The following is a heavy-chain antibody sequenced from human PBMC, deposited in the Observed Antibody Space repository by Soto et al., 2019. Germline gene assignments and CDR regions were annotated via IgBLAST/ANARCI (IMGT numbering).Heavy chain of an antibody. CDR1: GFTFSSYA. D-gene: IGHD2-2*01. CDR3: AKGLVVVPAEAGDY. V-gene: IGHV3-23*01. CDR2: ISGSGGST. J-gene: IGHJ4*02. Sequence: PGGSLRLSCAASGFTFSSYAMSWVRQAPGKGLEWVSAISGSGGSTYYADSVKGRFTIPRDNSKNTLYLQMNSLRAEDTAVYYCAKGLVVVPAEAGDYWGQGTLVTVSS.